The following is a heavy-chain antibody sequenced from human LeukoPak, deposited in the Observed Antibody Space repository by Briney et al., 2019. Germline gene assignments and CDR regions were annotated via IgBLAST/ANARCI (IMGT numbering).Heavy chain of an antibody. J-gene: IGHJ4*02. Sequence: GGSLRLSCVASGITFSSYAMSWVRQAPGKGLEWVSAISGSGGSTYYAGSVKGRFTISRDNSKNTLYLQMNSLRAEDTAVYYCANPTPYSSGWYWGQGTLVTVSS. CDR2: ISGSGGST. D-gene: IGHD6-19*01. CDR1: GITFSSYA. V-gene: IGHV3-23*01. CDR3: ANPTPYSSGWY.